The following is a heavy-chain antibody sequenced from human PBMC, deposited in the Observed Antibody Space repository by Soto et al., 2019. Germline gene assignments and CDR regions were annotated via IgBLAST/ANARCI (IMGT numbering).Heavy chain of an antibody. CDR3: ARRGGVDTAMVNGFLGSYFDY. CDR2: ISYDGSNK. CDR1: GFTFSSYA. V-gene: IGHV3-30-3*01. J-gene: IGHJ4*02. D-gene: IGHD5-18*01. Sequence: PGGSLRLSCAASGFTFSSYAMHWVRQAPGKGLEWVAVISYDGSNKYYADSVKGLFTISRDNSKNTLYLQMNSLSAEDTAVYYCARRGGVDTAMVNGFLGSYFDYWGQGTLVTVSS.